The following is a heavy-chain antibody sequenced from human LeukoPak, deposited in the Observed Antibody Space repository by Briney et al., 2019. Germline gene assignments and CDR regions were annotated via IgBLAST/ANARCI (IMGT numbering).Heavy chain of an antibody. Sequence: GGSLTLSCAASGFSFSTSWMSWVRQAPGKGLEWVANIKKDGNEKYYVDSVKGRFTISRDNTKNLLYLQMDSLRPEDTAVYYCVRISTSVAGADYWGQGTLVTVSS. CDR1: GFSFSTSW. D-gene: IGHD6-19*01. V-gene: IGHV3-7*01. CDR2: IKKDGNEK. CDR3: VRISTSVAGADY. J-gene: IGHJ4*02.